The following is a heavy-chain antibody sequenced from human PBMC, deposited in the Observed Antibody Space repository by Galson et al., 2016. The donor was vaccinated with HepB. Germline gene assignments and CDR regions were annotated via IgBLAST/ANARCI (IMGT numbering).Heavy chain of an antibody. D-gene: IGHD3-10*01. Sequence: SETLSLTCAVYGGSFSGSYWTWIRQPPGKGLEWIGEINHSGITNYNPSLKSRVIMSLDTSKTQFSLKLSSVTAADTAVYYCARGQRFKYYMDLWGKGTTVTVPS. CDR1: GGSFSGSY. CDR3: ARGQRFKYYMDL. V-gene: IGHV4-34*01. CDR2: INHSGIT. J-gene: IGHJ6*03.